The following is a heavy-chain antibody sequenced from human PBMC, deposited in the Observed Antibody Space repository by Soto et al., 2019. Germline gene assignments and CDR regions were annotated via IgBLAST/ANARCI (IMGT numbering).Heavy chain of an antibody. Sequence: QVQLVESGGGVVQPGRSLRLSCAASGFTFSSYGMHWVRQAPGKGLEWVAVISYDGSNKYYADSVKGRFTIFRDNSKNTLYLQMNSLRAENTAVYYCAKDCSDSYYSYSSGRDVWAQGTTVPVSS. CDR1: GFTFSSYG. CDR3: AKDCSDSYYSYSSGRDV. J-gene: IGHJ6*02. CDR2: ISYDGSNK. V-gene: IGHV3-30*18. D-gene: IGHD2-15*01.